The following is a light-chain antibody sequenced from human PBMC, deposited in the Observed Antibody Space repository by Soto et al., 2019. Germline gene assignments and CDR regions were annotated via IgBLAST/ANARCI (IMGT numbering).Light chain of an antibody. CDR1: QSVSGSY. J-gene: IGKJ1*01. CDR2: DAS. CDR3: YQYDTLPWT. Sequence: EIVMTQSPGTLSLSPGEAATLSCRASQSVSGSYLAWYQQKPGQAPRLVIYDASTRATGIPDRFRGSGSGTDFTLTISRLEPEDFAVYYCYQYDTLPWTFGQGTKVDIK. V-gene: IGKV3-20*01.